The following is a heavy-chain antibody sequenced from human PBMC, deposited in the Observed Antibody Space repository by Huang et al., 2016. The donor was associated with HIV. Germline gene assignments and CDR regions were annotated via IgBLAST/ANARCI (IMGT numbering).Heavy chain of an antibody. CDR1: GASISSDRHY. V-gene: IGHV4-61*01. D-gene: IGHD2-15*01. CDR3: VRGKCSGGSCYVFDY. CDR2: ILYSGST. J-gene: IGHJ4*02. Sequence: LVKPSETLSLTCTVSGASISSDRHYWSWIRQPPGKGLEWIGSILYSGSTNSTPALDSRVTISVDTSKNQFSLRLTSVIAADTAVYYCVRGKCSGGSCYVFDYWGQGTLVPVSS.